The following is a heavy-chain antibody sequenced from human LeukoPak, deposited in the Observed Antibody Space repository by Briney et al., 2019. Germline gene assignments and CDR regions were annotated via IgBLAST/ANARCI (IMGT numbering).Heavy chain of an antibody. CDR2: ISSNGGST. Sequence: GGSLRLSCSASGFTFSSYAMHWVRQAPGKGLEYVSAISSNGGSTYYADSVKGRFTISRDNSKNTLYLQMNSLRAEDTAVYYCAGDSDSSGYYSNYYYYGMDVWGQGTTVTVSS. D-gene: IGHD3-22*01. CDR1: GFTFSSYA. CDR3: AGDSDSSGYYSNYYYYGMDV. J-gene: IGHJ6*02. V-gene: IGHV3-64*04.